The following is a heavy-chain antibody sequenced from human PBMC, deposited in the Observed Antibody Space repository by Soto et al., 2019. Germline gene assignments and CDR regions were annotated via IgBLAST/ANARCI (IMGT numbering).Heavy chain of an antibody. V-gene: IGHV4-59*01. Sequence: PSETLSLTCTVSGGSISSYYWSWIRQPPGKGLEWIGYIYYSGSTNYNPSLKSRVTISVDTSKNQFSLKLSSVTAADTAVYYCAGMAKIGGWFDPWGQATLVNVSS. CDR2: IYYSGST. CDR3: AGMAKIGGWFDP. CDR1: GGSISSYY. D-gene: IGHD5-12*01. J-gene: IGHJ5*02.